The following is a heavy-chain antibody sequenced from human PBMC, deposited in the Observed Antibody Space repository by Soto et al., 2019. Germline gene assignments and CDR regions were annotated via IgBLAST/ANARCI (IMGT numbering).Heavy chain of an antibody. J-gene: IGHJ6*02. Sequence: PGGSLRLSCAASGFTFDSYYMTWVRQASGKGLEWVASIKEDGNEKYYVDSVKGRFTISRDNDKNSLSLQMNSLRAEDTAVYYCTRGAGGWNYYYAMDVWGPGATVTVSS. V-gene: IGHV3-7*03. D-gene: IGHD6-19*01. CDR2: IKEDGNEK. CDR1: GFTFDSYY. CDR3: TRGAGGWNYYYAMDV.